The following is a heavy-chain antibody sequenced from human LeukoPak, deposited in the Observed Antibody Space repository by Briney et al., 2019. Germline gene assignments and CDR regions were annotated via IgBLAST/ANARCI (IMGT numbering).Heavy chain of an antibody. CDR2: ISGSGGST. D-gene: IGHD6-13*01. J-gene: IGHJ4*02. CDR1: GFTFSSYA. CDR3: ATQSGYTHY. Sequence: GALSLSCAASGFTFSSYAMSWVRPAPGKGLEWVSAISGSGGSTYYADSVKGRFTISRDNSKNTLYLQMNSLRAEDTAVYYCATQSGYTHYWGQGTLVTVSS. V-gene: IGHV3-23*01.